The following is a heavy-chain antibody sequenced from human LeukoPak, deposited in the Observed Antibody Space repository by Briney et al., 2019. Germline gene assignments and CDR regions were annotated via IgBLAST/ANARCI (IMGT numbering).Heavy chain of an antibody. V-gene: IGHV4-34*01. D-gene: IGHD3-16*02. CDR3: ARGRRIRLGELSLRY. CDR2: INHSGST. Sequence: SETLSLTCAVYGGSFSGYYWSWIRQPPGKGLEWIGEINHSGSTNYNPSLKSRVTISVDTSQNQFSLKLSSVTAADTAVYYCARGRRIRLGELSLRYWGQGTLVTVSS. J-gene: IGHJ4*02. CDR1: GGSFSGYY.